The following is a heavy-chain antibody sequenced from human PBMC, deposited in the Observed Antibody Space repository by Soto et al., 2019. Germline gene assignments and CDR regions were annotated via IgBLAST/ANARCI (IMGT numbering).Heavy chain of an antibody. Sequence: EVQLVESGGGLVQPGGSLRLSCAASGFTFSTYWMTWVRQPPGKGLEWVANMDQDGSETYYVDSVRGRFTVSRDNAKNSLELQMNSVRVEETGGEYWVGGGNFCVYWGQGTLVSVSP. J-gene: IGHJ4*02. CDR1: GFTFSTYW. CDR2: MDQDGSET. V-gene: IGHV3-7*01. CDR3: VGGGNFCVY. D-gene: IGHD3-16*01.